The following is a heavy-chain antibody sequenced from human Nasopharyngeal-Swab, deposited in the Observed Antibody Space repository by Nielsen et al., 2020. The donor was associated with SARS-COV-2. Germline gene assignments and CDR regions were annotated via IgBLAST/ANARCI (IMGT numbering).Heavy chain of an antibody. V-gene: IGHV3-11*06. CDR1: GFTFSDYY. CDR2: ISSSGSYT. Sequence: GESLKISCAASGFTFSDYYMSWIRQAPGKGLEWVSYISSSGSYTNYADSVKGRFTISRDNAKNSLYLQMNSLRAEDTAVYYCARDRPDYDFWSGYSSYYYYYYMDVWGKGTTVTVSS. J-gene: IGHJ6*03. D-gene: IGHD3-3*01. CDR3: ARDRPDYDFWSGYSSYYYYYYMDV.